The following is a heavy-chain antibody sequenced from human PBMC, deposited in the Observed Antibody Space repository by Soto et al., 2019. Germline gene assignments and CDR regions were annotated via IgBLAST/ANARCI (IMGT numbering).Heavy chain of an antibody. V-gene: IGHV4-4*02. CDR3: ARGCSSTSCYENHDAFDI. CDR2: IYHSGST. J-gene: IGHJ3*02. D-gene: IGHD2-2*01. Sequence: QVQLQESGPGLVKPSGTLSLTCAVSSGSISSSNWWSWVRQPPGKGLEWIGEIYHSGSTNYNPSLKSRVTITEDKPKNQFSLKLSSVTAADTAVYYCARGCSSTSCYENHDAFDIWGQGTMVTVSS. CDR1: SGSISSSNW.